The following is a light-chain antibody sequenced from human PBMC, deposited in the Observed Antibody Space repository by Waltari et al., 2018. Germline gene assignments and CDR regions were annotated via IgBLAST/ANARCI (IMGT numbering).Light chain of an antibody. CDR3: QQYGNSPLYS. V-gene: IGKV3-20*01. J-gene: IGKJ2*03. Sequence: EIVLTQSPGPLSLSPGDRATLPCRASQSVSSFYLAWYQQRSGQPPRLLIYGASNRATGIPDRFSGSGSGTDFTLTISRLEPEDFAVYFCQQYGNSPLYSFGQGTKLQI. CDR2: GAS. CDR1: QSVSSFY.